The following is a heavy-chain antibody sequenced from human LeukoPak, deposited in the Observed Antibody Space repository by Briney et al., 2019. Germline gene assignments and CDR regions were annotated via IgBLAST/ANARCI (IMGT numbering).Heavy chain of an antibody. CDR3: AKGRRLWFGEFLFYS. Sequence: PGGTLRLSCAASGFTFSSYGMSWVRQAPGKGLEWVSAISGSGGSTYYADSVKGRFTISRDNSKNTLYLQMNSLRAEDTAVYYCAKGRRLWFGEFLFYSWGQGTLVTVSS. V-gene: IGHV3-23*01. CDR2: ISGSGGST. CDR1: GFTFSSYG. J-gene: IGHJ5*02. D-gene: IGHD3-10*01.